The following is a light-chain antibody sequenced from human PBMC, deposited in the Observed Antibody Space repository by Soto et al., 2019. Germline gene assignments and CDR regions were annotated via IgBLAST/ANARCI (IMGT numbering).Light chain of an antibody. Sequence: DIVMTQSPVSLSMSLGERATINCKSSQTVFHSSYNKDFLAWYQQKPGQPPKLLFYWASTRESGVPARFSGGGSGTDFSLTISSLHAEDVAVYYCQQYYSSLTFGQGTKLEIK. CDR2: WAS. CDR1: QTVFHSSYNKDF. V-gene: IGKV4-1*01. CDR3: QQYYSSLT. J-gene: IGKJ2*01.